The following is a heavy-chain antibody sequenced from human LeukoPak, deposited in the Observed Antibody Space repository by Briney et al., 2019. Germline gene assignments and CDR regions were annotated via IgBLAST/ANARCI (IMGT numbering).Heavy chain of an antibody. CDR3: ARRAGDYSHPYDY. Sequence: GGSLRLSCAASGFTFSSYSMSWVRQAPGKGLEWVSFIYSGGNTHYSDSVKGRFTISRDNSKNTLYLQMNSLRAEDTAVYYCARRAGDYSHPYDYWGQGTLVTASS. V-gene: IGHV3-53*01. J-gene: IGHJ4*02. CDR1: GFTFSSYS. CDR2: IYSGGNT. D-gene: IGHD3-22*01.